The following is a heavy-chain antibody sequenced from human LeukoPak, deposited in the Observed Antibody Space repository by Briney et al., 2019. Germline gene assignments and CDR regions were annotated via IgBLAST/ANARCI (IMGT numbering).Heavy chain of an antibody. J-gene: IGHJ4*02. CDR2: IYYSGST. V-gene: IGHV4-39*01. D-gene: IGHD6-19*01. CDR1: GGSISSSSYY. CDR3: ARQEAGSVAPDY. Sequence: SETLSLTCTVSGGSISSSSYYWGWIRQPPGKGLEWIGSIYYSGSTYYNPSLKSRVTISVDTSKNQFSLKLSSVTAADTAVYYCARQEAGSVAPDYWGQGTLVTVSS.